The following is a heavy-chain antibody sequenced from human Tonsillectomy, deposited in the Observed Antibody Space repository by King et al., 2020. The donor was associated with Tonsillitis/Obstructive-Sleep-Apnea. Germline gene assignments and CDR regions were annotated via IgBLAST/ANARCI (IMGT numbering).Heavy chain of an antibody. D-gene: IGHD1-26*01. CDR1: GYSFTSYW. CDR2: IDPSDSYT. V-gene: IGHV5-10-1*03. Sequence: VQLVESGAEVKKPGESLRISCKASGYSFTSYWISWVRQMPGKGLEWMGRIDPSDSYTNYSPSFQGHVTISADRSITTADLQWSSLKASDTALHYCARHSGSSSHGAFDIWGQGTMVTVSS. J-gene: IGHJ3*02. CDR3: ARHSGSSSHGAFDI.